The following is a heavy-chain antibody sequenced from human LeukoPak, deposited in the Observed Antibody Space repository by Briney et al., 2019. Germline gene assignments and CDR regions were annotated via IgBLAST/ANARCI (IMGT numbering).Heavy chain of an antibody. D-gene: IGHD3-10*01. CDR2: ISSNGGST. V-gene: IGHV3-64D*09. Sequence: PGGSLRLSCAASGFTFTNAWMSWVRQAPGKGLEYVSAISSNGGSTYYADSVKGRFTISRDNSKNTLHLQMSSLRAEDTAVYYCVGVRWFGGSNWFDPWGQGTLVTVSS. CDR1: GFTFTNAW. CDR3: VGVRWFGGSNWFDP. J-gene: IGHJ5*02.